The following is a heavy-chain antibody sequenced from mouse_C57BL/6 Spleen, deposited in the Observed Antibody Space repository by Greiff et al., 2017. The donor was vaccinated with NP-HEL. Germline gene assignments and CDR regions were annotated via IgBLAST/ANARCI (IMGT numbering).Heavy chain of an antibody. V-gene: IGHV3-6*01. CDR1: GYSITSGYY. CDR2: ISYDGSN. Sequence: EVQLQESGPGLVKPSQSLSLTCSVTGYSITSGYYWNWIRQFPGNKLEWMGYISYDGSNNYNPSLKNRISITRDTSKNQFFLKLNSVTTEDTATYYCARDGNYEYAMDYWGQGTSVTVSS. CDR3: ARDGNYEYAMDY. D-gene: IGHD2-1*01. J-gene: IGHJ4*01.